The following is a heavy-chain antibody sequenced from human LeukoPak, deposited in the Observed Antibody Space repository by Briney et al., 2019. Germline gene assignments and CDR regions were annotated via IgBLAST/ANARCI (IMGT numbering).Heavy chain of an antibody. CDR2: ISGSGRST. D-gene: IGHD2-21*02. J-gene: IGHJ4*02. CDR3: VTSTCGGDCYSGFDQ. Sequence: GGSLTLSCAASGFTFSSYAMSWVRQAPGKGLEWVSAISGSGRSTYYADSMKGRFTISRDKSINTLYLQMNSLRAEDTAVYYCVTSTCGGDCYSGFDQWGQGTLVTVSS. V-gene: IGHV3-23*01. CDR1: GFTFSSYA.